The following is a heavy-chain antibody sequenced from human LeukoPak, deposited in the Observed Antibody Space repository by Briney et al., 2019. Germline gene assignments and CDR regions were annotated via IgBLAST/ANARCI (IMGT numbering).Heavy chain of an antibody. Sequence: GESLKISCKGSGYSFTSYWIGWVRQMPGKGLEWMGIIYPGDSDTRYSPSFQGQVTISADKSISTAHLQWSSLKASDTAMYYCARRGRIAVAGTGFDYWGQGTLVTVSS. V-gene: IGHV5-51*01. CDR3: ARRGRIAVAGTGFDY. D-gene: IGHD6-19*01. CDR2: IYPGDSDT. J-gene: IGHJ4*02. CDR1: GYSFTSYW.